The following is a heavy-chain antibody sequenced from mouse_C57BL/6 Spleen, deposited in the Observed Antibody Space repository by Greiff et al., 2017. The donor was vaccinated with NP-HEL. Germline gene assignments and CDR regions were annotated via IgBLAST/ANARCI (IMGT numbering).Heavy chain of an antibody. CDR3: ARDAVPYYAMDY. CDR1: GFTFSDFY. Sequence: EVKLVESGGGLVQSGRSLRLSCATSGFTFSDFYMEWVRQAPGKGLEWIAASRNKANDYTTEYSASVKGRFIVSRDTSQSILYLQMAALRAEDTAIYYCARDAVPYYAMDYWGQGTSVTVSS. J-gene: IGHJ4*01. V-gene: IGHV7-1*01. CDR2: SRNKANDYTT.